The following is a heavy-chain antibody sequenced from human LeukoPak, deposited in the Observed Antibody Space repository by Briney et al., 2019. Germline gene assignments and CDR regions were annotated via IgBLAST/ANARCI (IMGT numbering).Heavy chain of an antibody. CDR2: ISYDGSNK. J-gene: IGHJ6*02. D-gene: IGHD6-19*01. CDR3: AKDLYSSGWYRVNYYYYGMDV. Sequence: GRSLRLSCAASGFTFSSYGMHWVRQAPGKGLEWVAVISYDGSNKYYADSVKGRFTIPRDNSKNTLYLQMNSLRAEDTAVYYCAKDLYSSGWYRVNYYYYGMDVWGQGTTVTVS. CDR1: GFTFSSYG. V-gene: IGHV3-30*18.